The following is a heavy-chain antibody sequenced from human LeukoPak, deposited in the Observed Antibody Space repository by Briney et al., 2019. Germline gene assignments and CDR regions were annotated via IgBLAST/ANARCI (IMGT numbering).Heavy chain of an antibody. D-gene: IGHD3-10*01. Sequence: GGSLRLSCAASGFTFSSYSMNWVRQAPGKGLEWVSYISSSSTIYYADSVKGRFTISRDNAKNSLYLQMNSLRAEDTAVYYCARGPDYGSGSYSANYDYWGQGTLVTVSS. CDR1: GFTFSSYS. V-gene: IGHV3-48*01. CDR3: ARGPDYGSGSYSANYDY. CDR2: ISSSSTI. J-gene: IGHJ4*02.